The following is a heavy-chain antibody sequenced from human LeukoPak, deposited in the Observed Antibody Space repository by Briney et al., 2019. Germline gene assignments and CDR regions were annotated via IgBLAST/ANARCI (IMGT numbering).Heavy chain of an antibody. CDR2: IYYSGST. J-gene: IGHJ5*02. V-gene: IGHV4-31*11. CDR3: ARYCSSTSCPKSWFDP. CDR1: GGSFSGYY. Sequence: SETLSLTCAVYGGSFSGYYWSWIRQHPGKGLEWIGYIYYSGSTYYNPSLKSRVTISVDTSKNQFSLKLSSVTAADTAVYYCARYCSSTSCPKSWFDPWGQGTLVTVSS. D-gene: IGHD2-2*01.